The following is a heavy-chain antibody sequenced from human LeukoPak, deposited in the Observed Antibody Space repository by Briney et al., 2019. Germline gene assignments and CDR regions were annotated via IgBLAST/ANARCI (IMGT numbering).Heavy chain of an antibody. CDR1: GGTFSSYA. CDR3: ASRSYDYGDYSNWFDP. Sequence: ASVKVSCKASGGTFSSYAISWVRQAPGQGLEWMGGIIPIFGTANYAQKFQGRVTITADKSTSTAYMELSSLRSEDTAVYYCASRSYDYGDYSNWFDPWGQGTLVTVSS. CDR2: IIPIFGTA. D-gene: IGHD4-17*01. V-gene: IGHV1-69*06. J-gene: IGHJ5*02.